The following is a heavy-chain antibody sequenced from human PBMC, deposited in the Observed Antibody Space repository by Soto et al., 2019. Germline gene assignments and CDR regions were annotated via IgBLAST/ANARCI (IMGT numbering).Heavy chain of an antibody. CDR2: ISAYNGDT. D-gene: IGHD1-1*01. Sequence: QVQLVQSGAEVKKPGASVKVSCKASGYTFTSYGFTWVRQAPGQGLEWMGWISAYNGDTNYAQKFQGRVTMTTDTSTTTAYMELRSLRSDATAVYYCARNAKDWNDXSSRQHYYYYGMDVWGQGTTVTVSS. CDR1: GYTFTSYG. CDR3: ARNAKDWNDXSSRQHYYYYGMDV. J-gene: IGHJ6*02. V-gene: IGHV1-18*01.